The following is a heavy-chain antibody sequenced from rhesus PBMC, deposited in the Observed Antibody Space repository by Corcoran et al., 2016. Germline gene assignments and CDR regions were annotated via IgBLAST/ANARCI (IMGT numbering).Heavy chain of an antibody. CDR3: AKDRGYCTGSGCLPVGGFDY. CDR2: INSGGGST. CDR1: GFTFSSYW. D-gene: IGHD2-21*01. V-gene: IGHV3S42*01. Sequence: EVQLVESGGGLAKPGGSLRLSCAASGFTFSSYWMNWVRQTPGKGLEWISAINSGGGSTYYAESVKGRFTISRDNSNNPLSLQMNSLGAEDTAVYYCAKDRGYCTGSGCLPVGGFDYWGQGVLVTVSS. J-gene: IGHJ4*01.